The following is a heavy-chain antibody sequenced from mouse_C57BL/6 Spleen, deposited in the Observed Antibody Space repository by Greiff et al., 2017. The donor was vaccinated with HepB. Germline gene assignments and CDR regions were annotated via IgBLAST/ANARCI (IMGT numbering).Heavy chain of an antibody. CDR2: INPNNGGT. J-gene: IGHJ1*03. Sequence: EVQLQQSGPELVKPGASVKMSCKASGYTFTDYNMHWVKQSHGKSLEWIGYINPNNGGTSYNQKFKGKATLTVNKSSSTAYMELRSLTSEDSAVYYWARGGDYGSSYYWYFDVWGTGTTVTVSS. D-gene: IGHD1-1*01. V-gene: IGHV1-22*01. CDR1: GYTFTDYN. CDR3: ARGGDYGSSYYWYFDV.